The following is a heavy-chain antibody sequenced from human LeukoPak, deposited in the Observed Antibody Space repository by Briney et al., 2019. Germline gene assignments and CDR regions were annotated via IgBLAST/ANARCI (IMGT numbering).Heavy chain of an antibody. CDR3: ARGRDIVATTFDY. CDR1: GGTFSSYA. D-gene: IGHD5-12*01. V-gene: IGHV1-69*04. CDR2: IIPILGIA. Sequence: SVKVSCKASGGTFSSYAISWVRQAPGQGLEWVGRIIPILGIANYAQKFQGRVTITADKSTSTAYMELSSLRSEDTAVYYCARGRDIVATTFDYWGQGTLVTVSS. J-gene: IGHJ4*02.